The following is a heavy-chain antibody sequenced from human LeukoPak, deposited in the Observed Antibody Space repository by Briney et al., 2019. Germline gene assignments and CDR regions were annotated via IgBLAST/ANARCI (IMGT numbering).Heavy chain of an antibody. Sequence: SGTLSLTCSVSGGSISTYYWTWIRQTPGKGLEWIGYSHYSGRTNYNPSLKSRVTISVDTSKNQFSLRLNSVTAADTAIYYCARAPRGESDAASGFYGMDVWGQGTTVTVSS. CDR1: GGSISTYY. CDR2: SHYSGRT. V-gene: IGHV4-59*01. D-gene: IGHD3-22*01. CDR3: ARAPRGESDAASGFYGMDV. J-gene: IGHJ6*02.